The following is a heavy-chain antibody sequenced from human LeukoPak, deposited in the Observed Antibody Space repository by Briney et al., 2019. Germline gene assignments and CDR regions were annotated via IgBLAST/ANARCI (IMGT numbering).Heavy chain of an antibody. CDR2: ISGSGGST. J-gene: IGHJ5*02. V-gene: IGHV3-23*01. CDR1: GFTFSSYA. D-gene: IGHD3-9*01. CDR3: AKDRYYDILTGYHWFDP. Sequence: GGSLRLSCAASGFTFSSYAMSWVRQAPGKGLEWVSAISGSGGSTYYADSVKGRFTISRDNSKNTLYLQMNSLRAEDTAVCYCAKDRYYDILTGYHWFDPWGQGTLVTVSS.